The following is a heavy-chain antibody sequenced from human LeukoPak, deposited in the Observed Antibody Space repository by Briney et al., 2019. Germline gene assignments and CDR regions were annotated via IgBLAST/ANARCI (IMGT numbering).Heavy chain of an antibody. CDR3: ARDNYYDSSGYQTETDAFDI. V-gene: IGHV1-69*01. CDR2: IIPIFGTA. J-gene: IGHJ3*02. CDR1: GGTFSSYA. Sequence: SVKVSCKASGGTFSSYAISWVRQAPGQGLEWMGGIIPIFGTANYAQKFQGRVTITADESTSTAYMELSSLRSEDTAVYYCARDNYYDSSGYQTETDAFDIRGQGTMVTVSS. D-gene: IGHD3-22*01.